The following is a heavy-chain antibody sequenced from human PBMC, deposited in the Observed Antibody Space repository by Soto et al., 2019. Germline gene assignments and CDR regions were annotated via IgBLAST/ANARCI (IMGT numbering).Heavy chain of an antibody. D-gene: IGHD4-17*01. Sequence: QVQLQESGPGLVKPSQTLSLTCTVSGGSISSGDYYWSWIRQPPGKGLEWIGYIYYSGSTYYNPSLESRVTISVDTSKTQSSPKLSSVTAADTAVYYCARGKHGDGPLGYYGMDVWGQGTTVTVSS. CDR2: IYYSGST. CDR1: GGSISSGDYY. CDR3: ARGKHGDGPLGYYGMDV. V-gene: IGHV4-30-4*01. J-gene: IGHJ6*02.